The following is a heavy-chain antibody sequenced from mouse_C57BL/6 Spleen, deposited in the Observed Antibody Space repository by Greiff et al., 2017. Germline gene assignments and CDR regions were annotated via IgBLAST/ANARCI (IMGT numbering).Heavy chain of an antibody. CDR1: GYTFTDYY. CDR3: ARFGSFYYAMDY. Sequence: VQLQQSGPELVKPGASVKISCKASGYTFTDYYMNWVKQSHGKSLEWIGDINPNNGGTSYNQKFKGKATLTVDKSSSTAYMEIRSLTSEDSAVYYCARFGSFYYAMDYWGQGTSVTVSS. V-gene: IGHV1-26*01. D-gene: IGHD2-2*01. J-gene: IGHJ4*01. CDR2: INPNNGGT.